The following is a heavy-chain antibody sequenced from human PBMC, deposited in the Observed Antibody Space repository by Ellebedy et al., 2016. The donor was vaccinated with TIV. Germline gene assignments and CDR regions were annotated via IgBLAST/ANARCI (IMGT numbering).Heavy chain of an antibody. CDR1: GFTFGSFA. CDR2: ISGDGVNT. Sequence: GGSLRFSCAASGFTFGSFAMHWVRQAPGKGLERLSVISGDGVNTYSAASVKGRFTITRDNFKNTLFLQVNRLRAEDTAVYYCAKGSSSGFNYDRVGFQYWGQGTLVTVSS. D-gene: IGHD3-22*01. CDR3: AKGSSSGFNYDRVGFQY. V-gene: IGHV3-23*01. J-gene: IGHJ4*02.